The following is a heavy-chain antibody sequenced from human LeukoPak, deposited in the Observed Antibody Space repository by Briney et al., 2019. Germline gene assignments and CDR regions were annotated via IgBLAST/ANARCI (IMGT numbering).Heavy chain of an antibody. D-gene: IGHD2-15*01. Sequence: SETLSLTCTVSGGSISSYYWSWIRQPPGKGLEWIGYIYYSGSTNYNPSLKSRVTISVDTSKNQFSLKLSSVTAADTAVYYCARLIPEYCSGGSCYWYFDLWGRGTLVTVSS. CDR1: GGSISSYY. CDR3: ARLIPEYCSGGSCYWYFDL. V-gene: IGHV4-59*12. CDR2: IYYSGST. J-gene: IGHJ2*01.